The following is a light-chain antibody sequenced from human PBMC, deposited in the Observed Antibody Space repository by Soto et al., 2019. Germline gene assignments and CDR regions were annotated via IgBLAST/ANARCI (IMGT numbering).Light chain of an antibody. CDR1: NIGSKS. V-gene: IGLV3-21*02. CDR3: QMCDRSRDHYV. CDR2: EDS. J-gene: IGLJ1*01. Sequence: SYELTKPPSVSVAPGQTARITCGGNNIGSKSVHWYQQKPGQAPVLVVYEDSARPSGIPERFSGSNSANTATLTISRVEVGDEGDNYCQMCDRSRDHYVFGTGAK.